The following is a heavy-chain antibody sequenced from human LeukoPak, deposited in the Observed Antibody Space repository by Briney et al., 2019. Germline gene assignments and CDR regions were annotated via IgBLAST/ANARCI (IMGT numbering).Heavy chain of an antibody. D-gene: IGHD3-10*01. CDR2: IRYDGSNK. J-gene: IGHJ4*02. CDR1: GFTFSSYG. Sequence: SGGSLRLSCAASGFTFSSYGMHWVRQAPGKGLEWVAFIRYDGSNKYYADSVKGRFTISRDNSKNTLYLQMNSLRAEDTAVYYCAKSKRLWFGELGSDYWGQGTLVTVSS. CDR3: AKSKRLWFGELGSDY. V-gene: IGHV3-30*02.